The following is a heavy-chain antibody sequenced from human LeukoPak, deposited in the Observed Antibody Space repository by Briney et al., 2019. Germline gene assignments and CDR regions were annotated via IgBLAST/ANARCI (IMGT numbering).Heavy chain of an antibody. CDR1: GGSISSYY. J-gene: IGHJ4*02. CDR2: IYYSGST. Sequence: PSETLSLTCTVSGGSISSYYWSWIRQPPGKGLEWIGYIYYSGSTNYNPSLKSRVTISVDTSKNQFSLKPSSVTAADNAVYYCARGRKYNSSWYFDYWGQGTLVTVSS. V-gene: IGHV4-59*01. D-gene: IGHD6-13*01. CDR3: ARGRKYNSSWYFDY.